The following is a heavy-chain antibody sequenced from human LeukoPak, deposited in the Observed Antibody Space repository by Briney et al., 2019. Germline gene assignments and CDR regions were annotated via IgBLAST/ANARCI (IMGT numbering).Heavy chain of an antibody. J-gene: IGHJ3*02. CDR1: GGSVRSGGHY. Sequence: SQTLSLTCTVSGGSVRSGGHYWSWIRHPPGKGLEWIGYTYHTGNSYYNPSLKSRVTISVDRTKNQFSLKLNSVTAADTAVYYCARANNCSDTTCHDAFDIWGQGTMVIVSS. D-gene: IGHD2-15*01. CDR2: TYHTGNS. V-gene: IGHV4-30-2*01. CDR3: ARANNCSDTTCHDAFDI.